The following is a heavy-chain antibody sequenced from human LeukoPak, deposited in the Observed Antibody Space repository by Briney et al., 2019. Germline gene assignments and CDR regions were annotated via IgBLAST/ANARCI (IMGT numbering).Heavy chain of an antibody. CDR1: GGSISSYY. CDR3: ARGGIFGYFDY. CDR2: IYCSGST. V-gene: IGHV4-59*01. D-gene: IGHD3-10*01. J-gene: IGHJ4*02. Sequence: PSETLSLTCTVSGGSISSYYWSWIRQPPGKGLEWIGYIYCSGSTNYNPSLKSRVTISVDTSKNQFSLKLSSVTAADTAVYYCARGGIFGYFDYWGQGTLVTVSS.